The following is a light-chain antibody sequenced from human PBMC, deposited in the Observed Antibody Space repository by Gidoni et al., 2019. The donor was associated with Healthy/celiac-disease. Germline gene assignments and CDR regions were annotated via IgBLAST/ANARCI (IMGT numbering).Light chain of an antibody. CDR1: QSISSW. J-gene: IGKJ2*01. CDR2: KAS. Sequence: DIQMTQSPSTLSASVGDRVTITCRASQSISSWLAWYQQKPGKAPRLLIYKASSLESGVPSRFSGSGSGTEFTLTISSLQPDDFATYYCQQYNSYPYTFGQGTKLEIK. V-gene: IGKV1-5*03. CDR3: QQYNSYPYT.